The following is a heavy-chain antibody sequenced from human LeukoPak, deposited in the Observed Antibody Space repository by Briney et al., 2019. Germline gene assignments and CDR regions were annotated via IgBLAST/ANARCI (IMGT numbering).Heavy chain of an antibody. CDR2: ISSNGGST. CDR3: VKDVAVVPAAIIYDAFDI. D-gene: IGHD2-2*02. V-gene: IGHV3-64D*06. Sequence: SGGSLRLSCSASGFTCSSYAMHWVRQAPGKGLEYVSAISSNGGSTYYADSVKGRFTISRGNSKNTLYLQMSSLRAEDTAVYYCVKDVAVVPAAIIYDAFDIWGQGTTITVSS. CDR1: GFTCSSYA. J-gene: IGHJ3*02.